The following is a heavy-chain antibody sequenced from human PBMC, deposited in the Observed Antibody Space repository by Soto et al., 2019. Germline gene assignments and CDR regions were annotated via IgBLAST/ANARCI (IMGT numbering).Heavy chain of an antibody. CDR1: GFTFSSYS. CDR3: ARALPEYSSSSGWFDH. V-gene: IGHV3-21*01. J-gene: IGHJ5*02. CDR2: ISSSSSYI. Sequence: PGGSLRLSCAASGFTFSSYSMNWVRQAPGKGLEWVSSISSSSSYIYYADSVEGRFTISRDNAKNSLYLQMNSLRAEDTAVYYCARALPEYSSSSGWFDHWGQGTLVTVSS. D-gene: IGHD6-6*01.